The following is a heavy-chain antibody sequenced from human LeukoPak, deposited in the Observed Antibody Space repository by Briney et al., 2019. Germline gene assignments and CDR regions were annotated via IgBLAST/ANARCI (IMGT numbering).Heavy chain of an antibody. J-gene: IGHJ4*02. Sequence: GGTLRLSCAASGFTFNNYGMGWVRLAPGKGLEWVSAISGSGGSTYYADSVQGRFTISRDNSKNTLYLQMNSLRAEDTAAYYCAKGRRDGHNFDFDYWGQGTLVTVSS. CDR2: ISGSGGST. CDR3: AKGRRDGHNFDFDY. V-gene: IGHV3-23*01. CDR1: GFTFNNYG. D-gene: IGHD5-24*01.